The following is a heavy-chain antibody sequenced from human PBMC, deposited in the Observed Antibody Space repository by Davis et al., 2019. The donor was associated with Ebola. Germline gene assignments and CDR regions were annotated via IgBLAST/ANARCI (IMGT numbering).Heavy chain of an antibody. D-gene: IGHD6-19*01. V-gene: IGHV3-53*05. CDR1: GFAVSSNH. CDR2: IYDQSS. CDR3: ATTQWLREFDN. J-gene: IGHJ4*02. Sequence: GGSLRLSCAVSGFAVSSNHMSWVRQAPGKGLEWVSVIYDQSSAYADAVRGRFIISRDKSNNTPYLQMNSLRVDDTAVYYCATTQWLREFDNWGQGTLVTVSS.